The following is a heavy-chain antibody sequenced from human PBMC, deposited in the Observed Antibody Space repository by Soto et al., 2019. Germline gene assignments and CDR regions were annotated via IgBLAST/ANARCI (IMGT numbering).Heavy chain of an antibody. CDR1: GYTFTAYY. Sequence: SVNVSCKASGYTFTAYYIHWLRQAPGQGLEWMGWVNPHSGATVIAQKFLGSVTLTNDTSINPAYMELTSLTSDDTALYYCARPPNPGEPYAFHIWGHGTLVTVSS. CDR2: VNPHSGAT. J-gene: IGHJ3*02. D-gene: IGHD3-10*01. CDR3: ARPPNPGEPYAFHI. V-gene: IGHV1-2*04.